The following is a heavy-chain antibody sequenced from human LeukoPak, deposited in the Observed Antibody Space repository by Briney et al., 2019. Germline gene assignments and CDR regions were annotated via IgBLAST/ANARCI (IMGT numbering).Heavy chain of an antibody. CDR1: GGSFSDYW. Sequence: PSETLSLTCAVYGGSFSDYWWTWIRQSPGKGLEWIGEVNHSGRTNYNPSLKSRVSISVDRSKKQFSLKLTSVTAADTAMYYCARRRDGYTPWGAFDIWGQGTMVTVSS. J-gene: IGHJ3*02. D-gene: IGHD5-24*01. V-gene: IGHV4-34*01. CDR3: ARRRDGYTPWGAFDI. CDR2: VNHSGRT.